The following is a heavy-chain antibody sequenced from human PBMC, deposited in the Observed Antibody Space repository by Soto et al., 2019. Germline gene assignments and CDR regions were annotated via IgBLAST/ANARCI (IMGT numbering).Heavy chain of an antibody. J-gene: IGHJ6*02. CDR3: AREKVKAAGPYYGMDV. Sequence: EVQLVESGGGLVKPGGSLRLSCAASGFTFSSYSMNWVRQAPGKGLEWVSSISSSSSYIYYADSVKGRFTISRDNAKNSLYLQMNSLRAEDTAVYYCAREKVKAAGPYYGMDVWGQGTTVTVSS. CDR2: ISSSSSYI. D-gene: IGHD6-13*01. V-gene: IGHV3-21*01. CDR1: GFTFSSYS.